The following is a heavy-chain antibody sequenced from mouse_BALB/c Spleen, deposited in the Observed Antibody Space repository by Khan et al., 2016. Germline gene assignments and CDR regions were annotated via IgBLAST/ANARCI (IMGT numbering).Heavy chain of an antibody. Sequence: QVQLKQSGAELVQPGASVKLSCKTSGYTFTSYDINWVRQRPEQGLEWIGWIFPGDDFTRYNEKFKGKATLTTGKSSSTAYMQLSRLTSEDSAVYFCARETVVSPYYFDYWGQGTTLTVSS. J-gene: IGHJ2*01. CDR2: IFPGDDFT. CDR3: ARETVVSPYYFDY. CDR1: GYTFTSYD. D-gene: IGHD1-1*01. V-gene: IGHV1S50*01.